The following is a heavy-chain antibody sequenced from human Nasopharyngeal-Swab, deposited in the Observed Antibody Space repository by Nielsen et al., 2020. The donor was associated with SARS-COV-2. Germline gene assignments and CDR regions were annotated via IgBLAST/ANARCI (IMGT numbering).Heavy chain of an antibody. D-gene: IGHD4-11*01. J-gene: IGHJ4*02. Sequence: WIRQPPGKGLEWVAVIWYDGSNKYYADSVKGRFTISRDNSKNTLYLQMNSLRAEDTAVYYCARDRDDYSNSYYFDYWGQGTPVTVSS. CDR3: ARDRDDYSNSYYFDY. CDR2: IWYDGSNK. V-gene: IGHV3-33*01.